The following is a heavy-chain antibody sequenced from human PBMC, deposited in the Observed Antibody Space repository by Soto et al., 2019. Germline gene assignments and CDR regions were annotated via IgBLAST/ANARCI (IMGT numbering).Heavy chain of an antibody. V-gene: IGHV4-31*03. D-gene: IGHD2-15*01. CDR3: ARDSEGVDYYYGMDV. CDR1: GGSISSGGYY. J-gene: IGHJ6*02. CDR2: IYYSGST. Sequence: SETLSLTCTVSGGSISSGGYYWSWIRQHPGKGLEWIGYIYYSGSTYYNPSLKSRVTISVDTSKNQFSLKLSSVTAADTAVYYCARDSEGVDYYYGMDVWGQGTTVTVSS.